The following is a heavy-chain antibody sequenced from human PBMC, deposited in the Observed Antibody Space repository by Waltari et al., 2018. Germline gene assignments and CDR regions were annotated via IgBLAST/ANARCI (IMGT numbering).Heavy chain of an antibody. V-gene: IGHV3-23*01. CDR1: GFTFSNYD. CDR2: ITYSGGT. D-gene: IGHD2-2*01. Sequence: EVHLLESGGGLVQPGGSLRLSCAASGFTFSNYDLRWVRQAPGQGLEWVSGITYSGGTFYADPVKGRFTISRDNSRNTLYLQLNRLRAEDTAVYYCAKVSWTADYCSSATCNFHYWGQGTLVTVSS. CDR3: AKVSWTADYCSSATCNFHY. J-gene: IGHJ4*02.